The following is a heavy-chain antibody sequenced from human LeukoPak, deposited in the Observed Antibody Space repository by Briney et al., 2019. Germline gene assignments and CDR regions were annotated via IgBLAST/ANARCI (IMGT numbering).Heavy chain of an antibody. V-gene: IGHV3-23*01. CDR2: FSGSGRKT. J-gene: IGHJ4*02. CDR1: GFAFSSNG. Sequence: PGGSLRLSCASSGFAFSSNGMSWVRQAPGKGLEWVAGFSGSGRKTDYPDPLKGRFTISRDNSKNTPYLQTNSLRAEDTAVYYSAKLRHAAIDYWGQATLVTVSS. D-gene: IGHD5-18*01. CDR3: AKLRHAAIDY.